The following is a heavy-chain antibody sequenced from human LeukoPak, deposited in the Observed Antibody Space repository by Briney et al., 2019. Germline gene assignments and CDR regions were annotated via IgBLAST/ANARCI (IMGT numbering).Heavy chain of an antibody. Sequence: GGSLRLSCAASGFTFSSYGMRWVRQAPGKGLEWVAVISYDGSNKYYADSVKGRFTISRDNSKNTLYLQMNSLRAEDTAVYYCAKEWFTAFDYWGQGTLVTVSS. D-gene: IGHD3-10*01. V-gene: IGHV3-30*18. CDR1: GFTFSSYG. CDR2: ISYDGSNK. CDR3: AKEWFTAFDY. J-gene: IGHJ4*02.